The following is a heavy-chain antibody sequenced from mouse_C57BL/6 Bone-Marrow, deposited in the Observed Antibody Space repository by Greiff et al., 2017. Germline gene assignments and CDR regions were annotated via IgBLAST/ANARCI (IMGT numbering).Heavy chain of an antibody. D-gene: IGHD1-1*01. V-gene: IGHV1-64*01. J-gene: IGHJ1*03. CDR1: GYTFTSYW. Sequence: QVQLQQPGAELVKPGASVTLSCKASGYTFTSYWMHWVKQRPGQGLEWIGMIHPNSGSTNYNEKFKSKATLTVDKSSSTAYMQLSSLTSEDSAVYYCARWGVVPYFDVWGTGTTVTVSS. CDR3: ARWGVVPYFDV. CDR2: IHPNSGST.